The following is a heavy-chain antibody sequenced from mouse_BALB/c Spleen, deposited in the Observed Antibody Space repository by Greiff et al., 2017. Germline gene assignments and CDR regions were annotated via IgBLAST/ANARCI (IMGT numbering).Heavy chain of an antibody. V-gene: IGHV5-6-4*01. CDR2: ISSGGSYT. Sequence: EVQRVESGGGLVKPGGSLKLSCAASGFTFSSYTMSWVRQTPEKRLEWVATISSGGSYTYYPDSVKGRFTISRDNAKNTLYLQMSSLKSEDTAMYYCTRYDYDDYAMDYWGQGTSVTVSS. CDR3: TRYDYDDYAMDY. D-gene: IGHD2-4*01. J-gene: IGHJ4*01. CDR1: GFTFSSYT.